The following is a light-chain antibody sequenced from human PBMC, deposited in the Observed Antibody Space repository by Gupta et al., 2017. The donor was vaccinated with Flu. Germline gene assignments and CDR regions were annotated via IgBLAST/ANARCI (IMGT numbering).Light chain of an antibody. Sequence: IGNNFGSWDQQVPGTAPKLLIYDNNKRPAGIPDRFSGSKSGTSATLGITGLQTGDEADYYCATWDNNLRGVFGGGTKLTVL. V-gene: IGLV1-51*01. CDR2: DNN. CDR1: IGNNF. J-gene: IGLJ3*02. CDR3: ATWDNNLRGV.